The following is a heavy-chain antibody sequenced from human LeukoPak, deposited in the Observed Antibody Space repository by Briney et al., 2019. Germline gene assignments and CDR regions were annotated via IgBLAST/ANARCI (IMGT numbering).Heavy chain of an antibody. CDR2: ITYSSSTI. CDR3: AGETRNGYSFDY. J-gene: IGHJ4*02. CDR1: GFTFSSYS. D-gene: IGHD3-22*01. V-gene: IGHV3-48*01. Sequence: PGGSLRLSCAASGFTFSSYSMNWVRQAPGKGLEWVSYITYSSSTIYYADSVKGRFTISRDNAKNSLYLQMNSLRAEDTAVYYCAGETRNGYSFDYWGQGTLVTVS.